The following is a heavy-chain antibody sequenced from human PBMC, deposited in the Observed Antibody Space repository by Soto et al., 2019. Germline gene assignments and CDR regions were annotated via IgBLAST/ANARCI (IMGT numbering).Heavy chain of an antibody. V-gene: IGHV3-30*04. J-gene: IGHJ3*02. CDR1: GFTFSSYA. Sequence: QVQLVESGGGVVQAGRSLRLSCAASGFTFSSYAMHWVRQAPGKGLEWVAGLSYDGSHKYADSGKGRFTISRDNSKNTVSLHMNSLRPEDTAVYYCARDQITMIVVVSDAFDIWGQGTMATVSS. D-gene: IGHD3-22*01. CDR2: LSYDGSHK. CDR3: ARDQITMIVVVSDAFDI.